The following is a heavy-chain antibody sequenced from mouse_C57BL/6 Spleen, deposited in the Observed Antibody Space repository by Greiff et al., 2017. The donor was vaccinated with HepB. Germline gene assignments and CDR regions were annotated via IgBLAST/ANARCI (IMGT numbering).Heavy chain of an antibody. D-gene: IGHD3-3*01. CDR3: ARSRGDGSFAY. Sequence: VQLQESGAELARPGASVKLSCKASGYTFTSYGISWVKQRTGQGLEWIGEIYPRSGNTYYNEKFKGKATLTADKSSSTAYMELRSLTSADSAVYFCARSRGDGSFAYWGQGTLVTVSA. CDR2: IYPRSGNT. V-gene: IGHV1-81*01. J-gene: IGHJ3*01. CDR1: GYTFTSYG.